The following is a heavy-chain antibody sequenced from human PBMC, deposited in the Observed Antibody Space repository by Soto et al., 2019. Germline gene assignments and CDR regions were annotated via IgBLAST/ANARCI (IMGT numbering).Heavy chain of an antibody. CDR3: ARAPGGYSGYGDV. Sequence: WASVKVSFKASGYTFTSYAMHWVRQAPGQRLEWMGWINAGNGNTKYSQKFQGRVTITRDTSASTAYMELSSLRSEDTAVYYCARAPGGYSGYGDVWGQGTLVTVSS. CDR1: GYTFTSYA. V-gene: IGHV1-3*01. CDR2: INAGNGNT. D-gene: IGHD5-12*01. J-gene: IGHJ4*02.